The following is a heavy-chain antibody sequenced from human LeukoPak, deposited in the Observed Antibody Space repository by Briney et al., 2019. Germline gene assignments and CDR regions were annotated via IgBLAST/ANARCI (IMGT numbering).Heavy chain of an antibody. CDR2: INWNGGST. J-gene: IGHJ3*01. D-gene: IGHD4-23*01. CDR1: GFTFEDYG. Sequence: GGSLRLSCAASGFTFEDYGMSWVRHAPGKGLEWVSGINWNGGSTGYADSVKGRFTISRDNAKNSLYLQMNSLRAEDTALYHCARDVYAGNSVGGQGTMVTVSS. V-gene: IGHV3-20*01. CDR3: ARDVYAGNSV.